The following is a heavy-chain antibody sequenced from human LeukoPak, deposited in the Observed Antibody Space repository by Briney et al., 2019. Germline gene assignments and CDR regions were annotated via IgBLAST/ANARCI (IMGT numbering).Heavy chain of an antibody. CDR1: GYSIRSGYH. J-gene: IGHJ4*02. D-gene: IGHD6-13*01. CDR3: ASRIAAAGPEVY. V-gene: IGHV4-38-2*02. CDR2: IYQSGST. Sequence: PSETLSLTCSVSGYSIRSGYHWAWFRQAPGKGLEWMGSIYQSGSTYDNLSLKSRVTISVDTSKNQFSLKLSSVTAADTAVYYCASRIAAAGPEVYWGQGTLVTVSS.